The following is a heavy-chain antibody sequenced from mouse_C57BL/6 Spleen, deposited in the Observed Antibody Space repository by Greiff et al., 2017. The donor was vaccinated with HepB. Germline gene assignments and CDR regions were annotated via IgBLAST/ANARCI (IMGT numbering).Heavy chain of an antibody. CDR2: IYPGDGDT. CDR3: ARYHYYGSSLYAMDY. D-gene: IGHD1-1*01. CDR1: GYAFSSSW. V-gene: IGHV1-82*01. Sequence: VQLVESGPELVKPGASVKISCKASGYAFSSSWMNWVKQRPGKGLEWIGRIYPGDGDTNYNGKFKGKATLTADKSSSTAYMQLSSLTSEDSAVYFCARYHYYGSSLYAMDYWGQGTSVTVSS. J-gene: IGHJ4*01.